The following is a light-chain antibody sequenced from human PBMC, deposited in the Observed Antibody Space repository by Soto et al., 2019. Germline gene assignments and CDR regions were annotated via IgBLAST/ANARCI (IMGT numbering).Light chain of an antibody. CDR3: MQALQTPRT. CDR1: QSLLHSNGDNC. J-gene: IGKJ3*01. CDR2: LGS. V-gene: IGKV2-28*01. Sequence: DIVMTQSPLSLPVTPGEPASISCRSSQSLLHSNGDNCLDWYLQKPGQSPQLLIYLGSNRASGVPDRFSGSGSGTDFTLKISRVEAEDVGVYYCMQALQTPRTFGPGTKVDIK.